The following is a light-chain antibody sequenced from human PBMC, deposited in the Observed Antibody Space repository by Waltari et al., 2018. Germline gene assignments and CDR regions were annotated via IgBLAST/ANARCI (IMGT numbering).Light chain of an antibody. CDR3: QQYYDIKWT. Sequence: DIQMTQSPSSLSASVGDRITITCRSSHSIGTYLNWYQQKPKAAPKLLISAASSLQGGVPSRLIGGGSGTFFTLTITSLEPEDVAVYYCQQYYDIKWTFGQVTRVEL. CDR1: HSIGTY. CDR2: AAS. J-gene: IGKJ1*01. V-gene: IGKV1-39*01.